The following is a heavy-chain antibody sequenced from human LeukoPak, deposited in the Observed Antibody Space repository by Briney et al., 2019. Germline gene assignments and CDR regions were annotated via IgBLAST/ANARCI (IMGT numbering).Heavy chain of an antibody. CDR1: GYTFTSYD. CDR2: VNPNSGNT. CDR3: ATRGNSSSSGYYYYYMDV. D-gene: IGHD6-6*01. J-gene: IGHJ6*03. Sequence: ASVKVSCKASGYTFTSYDINWVRQATGQGLEWMGWVNPNSGNTGYAQKFQGRVTMTRNTSISTAYMELSSLRSEDTAVYYCATRGNSSSSGYYYYYMDVWGKGTTVTVSS. V-gene: IGHV1-8*01.